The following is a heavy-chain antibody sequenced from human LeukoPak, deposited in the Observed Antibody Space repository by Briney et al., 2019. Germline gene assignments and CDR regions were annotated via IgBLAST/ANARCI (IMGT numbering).Heavy chain of an antibody. Sequence: PSETLSLTCTVSGGSISSSSYYWGWIRQPPGKGLEWIGSIYYSGSTYYNPSLKSRVTISVDTSKNQFSLKLTSVTAADTAVYYCVREWNYYAFEIWGQGTMVTVSS. CDR1: GGSISSSSYY. CDR2: IYYSGST. CDR3: VREWNYYAFEI. J-gene: IGHJ3*02. D-gene: IGHD1-7*01. V-gene: IGHV4-39*01.